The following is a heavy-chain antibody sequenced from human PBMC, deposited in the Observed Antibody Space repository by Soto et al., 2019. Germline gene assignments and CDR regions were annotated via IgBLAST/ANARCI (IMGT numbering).Heavy chain of an antibody. CDR3: AKGRLAVGSDWFDS. V-gene: IGHV3-23*05. CDR1: GFTFYTYA. J-gene: IGHJ5*01. Sequence: PGGSLRRSCEASGFTFYTYAMIWVRQAPGKGLEWVTAIDSDGTDTYYADFVKGRFTVSRDNSKNTLYLQMRSLTAEDTALYYCAKGRLAVGSDWFDSWGPGTLVTVSS. CDR2: IDSDGTDT. D-gene: IGHD1-26*01.